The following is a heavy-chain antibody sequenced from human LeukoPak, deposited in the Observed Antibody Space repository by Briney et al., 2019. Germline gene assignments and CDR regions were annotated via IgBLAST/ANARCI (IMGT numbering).Heavy chain of an antibody. CDR2: INHSGST. CDR1: GGSFNDYY. CDR3: ARGQGSSWYYYYYYMDV. Sequence: SETLSLTCAMYGGSFNDYYWTWIRQPPGKGLEWIGEINHSGSTNYNPSLKSRVTISVDTSKNQFSLKLSSVTAADTAVYYCARGQGSSWYYYYYYMDVWGKGTTVTVSS. D-gene: IGHD6-13*01. V-gene: IGHV4-34*01. J-gene: IGHJ6*03.